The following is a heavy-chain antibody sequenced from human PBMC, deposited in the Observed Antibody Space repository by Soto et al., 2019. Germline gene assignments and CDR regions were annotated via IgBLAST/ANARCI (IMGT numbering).Heavy chain of an antibody. J-gene: IGHJ5*02. D-gene: IGHD6-6*01. CDR2: ISYDGRNK. CDR3: AKGGSSSARYFDA. Sequence: QVQVVESGGGVVQPGRSLRLSCAASGFSFNSYGMHWVRQAPGKGLEWVAIISYDGRNKYYADSVKGRFTISRDSPKNTLYLQMNSLRDEDTAVYYCAKGGSSSARYFDAWGQGALVTVSP. CDR1: GFSFNSYG. V-gene: IGHV3-30*18.